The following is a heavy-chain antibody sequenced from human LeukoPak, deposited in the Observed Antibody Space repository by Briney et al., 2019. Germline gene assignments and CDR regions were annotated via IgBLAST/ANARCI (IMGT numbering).Heavy chain of an antibody. CDR3: ARVDYDSSGEFDY. CDR1: GYTFTSYG. CDR2: ISVYNGHT. D-gene: IGHD3-22*01. Sequence: ASVKVSCKASGYTFTSYGFTWVRQPPGQGLEWMGWISVYNGHTNYAQKLQGRVTMTTDTSTSTAYMELRSLRSDDTAVYYCARVDYDSSGEFDYWGQGTLVTVSS. J-gene: IGHJ4*02. V-gene: IGHV1-18*01.